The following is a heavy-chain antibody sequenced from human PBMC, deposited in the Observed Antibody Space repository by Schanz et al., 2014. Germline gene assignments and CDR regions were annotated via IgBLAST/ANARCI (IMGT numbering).Heavy chain of an antibody. CDR1: GFTFSSYA. D-gene: IGHD6-6*01. V-gene: IGHV3-30-3*01. J-gene: IGHJ4*02. Sequence: VQLLESGGGLVQPGGSLRLSCAASGFTFSSYAMHWVRQAPGKGLEWVAVMSYDGSNKYYADSVKGRFTISRDTPKNSLYLQMNSLRAEDTAVYYCVPMSIAAHWGQGTLVTVSS. CDR2: MSYDGSNK. CDR3: VPMSIAAH.